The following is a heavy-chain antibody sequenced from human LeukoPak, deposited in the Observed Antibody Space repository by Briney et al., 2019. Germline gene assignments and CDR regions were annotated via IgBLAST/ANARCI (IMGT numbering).Heavy chain of an antibody. V-gene: IGHV1-69*13. CDR3: ARLGDLGY. CDR2: IIPIFGTA. J-gene: IGHJ4*02. D-gene: IGHD2-21*02. CDR1: RGTFSSYT. Sequence: SVKVSCKASRGTFSSYTISWVRQAPGQGLEWMGGIIPIFGTANYAQKFQGRVTITADESTSTAYMELSSLRSEDTAVYYCARLGDLGYWGQGTLVTVSS.